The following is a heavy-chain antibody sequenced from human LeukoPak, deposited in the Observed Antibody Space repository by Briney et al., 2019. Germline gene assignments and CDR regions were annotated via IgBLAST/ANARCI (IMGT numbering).Heavy chain of an antibody. Sequence: GASLSLFCALYALSFSISCMRWARHAPGKGRGWVASISRSSRYINYADSVKGRFTISRDNAKNSLYLQMNSLRAEDTAVYYCARDLSSSWAAEGFDYWGQGTLVTVSS. CDR2: ISRSSRYI. V-gene: IGHV3-21*01. CDR3: ARDLSSSWAAEGFDY. CDR1: ALSFSISC. J-gene: IGHJ4*02. D-gene: IGHD6-13*01.